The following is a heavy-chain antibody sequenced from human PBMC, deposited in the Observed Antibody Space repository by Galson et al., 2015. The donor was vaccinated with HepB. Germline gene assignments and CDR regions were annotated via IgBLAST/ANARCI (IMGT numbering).Heavy chain of an antibody. Sequence: SLRLSCAASGFMFSGHWMNWVRQAPGKGLEWVANIKEDGSIKYYVDSVTGRFTISRDNARNLLYLQMNGLRAEDTAVYFCARNRGYETFDYGGQGALVTVSS. D-gene: IGHD5-12*01. J-gene: IGHJ4*02. CDR2: IKEDGSIK. CDR3: ARNRGYETFDY. CDR1: GFMFSGHW. V-gene: IGHV3-7*03.